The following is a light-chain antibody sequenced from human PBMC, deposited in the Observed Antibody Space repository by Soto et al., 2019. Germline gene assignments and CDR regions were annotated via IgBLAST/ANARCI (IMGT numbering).Light chain of an antibody. V-gene: IGKV3-11*01. CDR3: QHRREWPRT. Sequence: EIVLTQSPATLSLSPGERATLSCRASQSVDNYLAWYQQKPGQAPRLLIYAAPKRATGIPGRFSGSGSGTDFTLTISSLEPEDFAVYYCQHRREWPRTFGQGTKLDIK. J-gene: IGKJ2*02. CDR2: AAP. CDR1: QSVDNY.